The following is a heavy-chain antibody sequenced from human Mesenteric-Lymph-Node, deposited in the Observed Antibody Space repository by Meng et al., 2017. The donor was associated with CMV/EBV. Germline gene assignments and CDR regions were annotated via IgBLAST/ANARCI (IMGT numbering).Heavy chain of an antibody. CDR3: TRGAGYVDYFDY. V-gene: IGHV4-38-2*02. CDR2: IYESGST. J-gene: IGHJ4*02. Sequence: SETLSLTCTVSGYSISSGYYWGWIRQPPGKGLEWIGNIYESGSTYHNPSLKSRVTISVDTSKNQFSLKLSSVTAADTAVYYCTRGAGYVDYFDYWGQGTLVTVSS. CDR1: GYSISSGYY. D-gene: IGHD5-12*01.